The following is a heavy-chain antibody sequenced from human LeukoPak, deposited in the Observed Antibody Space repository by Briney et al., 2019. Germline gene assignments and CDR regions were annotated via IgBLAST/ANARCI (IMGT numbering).Heavy chain of an antibody. D-gene: IGHD6-19*01. CDR2: ITSSSDTI. CDR1: GFTFNTYS. V-gene: IGHV3-48*02. CDR3: ASSSGWHYLGF. J-gene: IGHJ4*02. Sequence: GGSLRLSCAASGFTFNTYSMNWVRQAPGKGLEWVSYITSSSDTIKYAESVKGRVTVSRDNAKNSLYLQMSSLRDEDTAVYYCASSSGWHYLGFWGQGTLVTVAS.